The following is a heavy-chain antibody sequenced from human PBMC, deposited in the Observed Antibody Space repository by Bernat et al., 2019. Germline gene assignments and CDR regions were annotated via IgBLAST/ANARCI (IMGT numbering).Heavy chain of an antibody. V-gene: IGHV3-48*03. J-gene: IGHJ4*02. Sequence: EVQLVESGGGLVQPGGSLRLSCAASGVTFSSYEMNWVRQAPGKGLEWVSYISSSGSTIYYADSVKGRFTISRDNAKNSLYLQMNSLRAEDTAVYYCARVEYSSSWYASDYWGQGTLVTVSS. CDR3: ARVEYSSSWYASDY. D-gene: IGHD6-13*01. CDR1: GVTFSSYE. CDR2: ISSSGSTI.